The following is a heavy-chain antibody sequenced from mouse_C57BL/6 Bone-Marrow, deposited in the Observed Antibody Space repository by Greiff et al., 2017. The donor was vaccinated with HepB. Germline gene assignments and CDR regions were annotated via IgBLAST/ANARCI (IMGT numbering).Heavy chain of an antibody. Sequence: QVHVKQSGPGLVQPSQSLSITCTVSGFSLTSYGVHWVRQSPGKGLEWLGVIWSGGSTDNNATFISRLSISKDNSKSQVFFKMNSMQADDTAIVYCARNGDYVPWFAYWGQGTLVTVSA. D-gene: IGHD2-4*01. CDR3: ARNGDYVPWFAY. V-gene: IGHV2-2*01. CDR2: IWSGGST. CDR1: GFSLTSYG. J-gene: IGHJ3*01.